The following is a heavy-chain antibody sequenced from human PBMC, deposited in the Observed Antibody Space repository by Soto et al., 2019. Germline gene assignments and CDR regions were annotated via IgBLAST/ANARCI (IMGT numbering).Heavy chain of an antibody. D-gene: IGHD5-18*01. J-gene: IGHJ4*02. Sequence: QVQLVESGGGVVQPGRSLRLSCAASGFTFSSYAMHWVRQAPGKGLEWVAVISYDGSNKYYADSVKGRFTISRDNSKNTLYLQKNSLRAEDTAVYYCATGPLSGYSLSLDWGQGTLVTVSS. CDR3: ATGPLSGYSLSLD. CDR1: GFTFSSYA. V-gene: IGHV3-30-3*01. CDR2: ISYDGSNK.